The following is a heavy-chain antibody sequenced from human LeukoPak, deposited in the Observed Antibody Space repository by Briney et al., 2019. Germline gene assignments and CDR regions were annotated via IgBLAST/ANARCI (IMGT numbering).Heavy chain of an antibody. V-gene: IGHV3-74*01. CDR2: INSDGSRT. J-gene: IGHJ6*03. CDR1: GFTFSRYW. Sequence: GGSLRLSCEASGFTFSRYWMHWVRQAPGKGLVWVSRINSDGSRTTYADSVKGRFTISRDNAKNTLYLQMNSLRAEDTAVYYCAKAPRFGDHAAEYFYYYMDVWGKGTTVTVSS. D-gene: IGHD3-16*01. CDR3: AKAPRFGDHAAEYFYYYMDV.